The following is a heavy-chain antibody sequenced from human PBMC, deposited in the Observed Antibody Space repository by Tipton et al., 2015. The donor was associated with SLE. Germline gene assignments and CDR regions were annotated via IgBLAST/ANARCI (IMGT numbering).Heavy chain of an antibody. Sequence: SLRLSCAASGFTFDLYAMSWVRQAPGKGLEWVSIIHDDGTTYYAGSVRGRFTISRDNSENTLYLQMNSLTAEDTAVYYCARVGSGNSISNWLAPWGQGTLVTVSS. J-gene: IGHJ5*02. V-gene: IGHV3-53*05. D-gene: IGHD4-23*01. CDR3: ARVGSGNSISNWLAP. CDR1: GFTFDLYA. CDR2: IHDDGTT.